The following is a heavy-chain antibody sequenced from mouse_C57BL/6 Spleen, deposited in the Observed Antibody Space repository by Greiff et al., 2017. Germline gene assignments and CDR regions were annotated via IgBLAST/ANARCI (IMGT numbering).Heavy chain of an antibody. V-gene: IGHV1-81*01. CDR3: AREATGIWFAY. CDR1: GYTFTSYG. CDR2: IYPRSGNT. Sequence: QVQLQQSGAELARPGASVKLSCKASGYTFTSYGISWVKQRTGQGLEWIGEIYPRSGNTYYNEKFKDKATMTADKSSSTAYMELRSLTSEDSAVYFCAREATGIWFAYWGQGTLVTVSA. D-gene: IGHD4-1*02. J-gene: IGHJ3*01.